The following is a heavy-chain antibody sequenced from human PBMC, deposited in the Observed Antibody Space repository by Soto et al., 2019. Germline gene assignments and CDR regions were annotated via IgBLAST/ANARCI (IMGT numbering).Heavy chain of an antibody. J-gene: IGHJ6*02. Sequence: QVQLQESGPGLVKPSGTLSLTCAVSGGSISSSNWWSWVRQPPGKGLEWIGEIYHSGSTNYNPSLKSRVTISVDKSKNQFSLKLSSVTAADTAVYYCARGYCTNGVCYRVGYYYYGMDVWGQGTTVTVSS. CDR2: IYHSGST. V-gene: IGHV4-4*02. D-gene: IGHD2-8*01. CDR1: GGSISSSNW. CDR3: ARGYCTNGVCYRVGYYYYGMDV.